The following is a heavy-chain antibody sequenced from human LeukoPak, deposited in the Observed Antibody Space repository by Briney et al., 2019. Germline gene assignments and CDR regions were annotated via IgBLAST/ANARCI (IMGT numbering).Heavy chain of an antibody. J-gene: IGHJ4*02. CDR2: IFDSENS. CDR1: GDSISSYY. D-gene: IGHD1-14*01. Sequence: SETLSLTCTVSGDSISSYYWSWIRQPPGKGLEWIGYIFDSENSKYNPSLESRVIISVDTSKDQLSLKLTSVTAADTAVYYCARFSSQPLKTGGFDSWGQGTLVTVFS. V-gene: IGHV4-59*01. CDR3: ARFSSQPLKTGGFDS.